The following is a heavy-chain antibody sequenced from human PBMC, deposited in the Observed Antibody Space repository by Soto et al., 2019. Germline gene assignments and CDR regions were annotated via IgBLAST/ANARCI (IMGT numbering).Heavy chain of an antibody. CDR1: GYSFTSYW. J-gene: IGHJ6*02. V-gene: IGHV5-51*01. CDR3: AGGKVTSGWYYYYGMDV. D-gene: IGHD3-10*01. CDR2: IYPGDSDT. Sequence: GESLKISCKGSGYSFTSYWIGWVRQMPGKGLEWMGIIYPGDSDTRYSPSFQGQVTISADKSISTAYLQWSSLKASDTAMYYCAGGKVTSGWYYYYGMDVWGQGPTVTVSS.